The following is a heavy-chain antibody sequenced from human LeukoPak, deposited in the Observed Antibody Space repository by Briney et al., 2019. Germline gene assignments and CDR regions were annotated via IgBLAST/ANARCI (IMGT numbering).Heavy chain of an antibody. Sequence: SQTLSLTCAVYGGSFSGYYWTWIRQSPGKGLEWIGEINHSGNSNYNPSLKSRVTLSVDTSKNQFSLKVNSLSAADTAVYYCARARGAEAIDSWGQGTLVTVSS. CDR1: GGSFSGYY. J-gene: IGHJ4*02. CDR3: ARARGAEAIDS. CDR2: INHSGNS. D-gene: IGHD6-25*01. V-gene: IGHV4-34*01.